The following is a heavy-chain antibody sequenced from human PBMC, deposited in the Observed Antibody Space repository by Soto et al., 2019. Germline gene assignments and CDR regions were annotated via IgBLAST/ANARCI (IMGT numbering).Heavy chain of an antibody. V-gene: IGHV5-10-1*01. Sequence: GESLKISCKGSGYSFTSYWISWVRQMPGKGLEWMGRIDPSDSYTNYSPSFQGHVTISADKSISTAYLQWSSLKASDTAMYYCARRSSNSFPGVNGMDVWGQGTRVTVSS. CDR2: IDPSDSYT. CDR3: ARRSSNSFPGVNGMDV. CDR1: GYSFTSYW. D-gene: IGHD2-2*01. J-gene: IGHJ6*02.